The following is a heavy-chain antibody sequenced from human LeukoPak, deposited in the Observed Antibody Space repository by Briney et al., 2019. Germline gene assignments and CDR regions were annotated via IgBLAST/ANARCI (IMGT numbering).Heavy chain of an antibody. Sequence: GGSLKLSCTASGFTFKNYRMTWVRQAPGKGLEWVASMKDDGNEIQYVDSVKGRFTISRDNAKNSLYLQMNNLRAEDTAVYYCARNRATYDYWGQGTLVTVSS. V-gene: IGHV3-7*01. CDR1: GFTFKNYR. CDR3: ARNRATYDY. D-gene: IGHD1-26*01. J-gene: IGHJ4*02. CDR2: MKDDGNEI.